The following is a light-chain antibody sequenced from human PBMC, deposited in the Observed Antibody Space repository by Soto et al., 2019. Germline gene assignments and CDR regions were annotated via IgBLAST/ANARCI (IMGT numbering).Light chain of an antibody. CDR1: QSVSSSY. CDR2: GAS. V-gene: IGKV3-20*01. Sequence: EIVLTQSPGTLSLCPGERATLSCRASQSVSSSYLAWYQQKPGQAPRLLIYGASSRATGIPDRFIGSGSGTDFTLTISRLEPEDFAVYYCQQYGSSPRTFGQGTKVDIK. CDR3: QQYGSSPRT. J-gene: IGKJ1*01.